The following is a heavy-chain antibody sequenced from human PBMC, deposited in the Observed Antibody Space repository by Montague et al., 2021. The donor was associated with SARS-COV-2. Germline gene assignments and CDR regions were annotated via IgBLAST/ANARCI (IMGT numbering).Heavy chain of an antibody. J-gene: IGHJ4*02. Sequence: SETLSLTCSVSGEPISGFFWNWIRQPAGKGLEWIGRIYASGGTAYNPSLESRVTMSVDTSKNQFSLKVNSVTAADTAMYYCARGVVAAPPMVDYWGRGTLVTVSS. V-gene: IGHV4-4*07. CDR3: ARGVVAAPPMVDY. CDR1: GEPISGFF. D-gene: IGHD2-15*01. CDR2: IYASGGT.